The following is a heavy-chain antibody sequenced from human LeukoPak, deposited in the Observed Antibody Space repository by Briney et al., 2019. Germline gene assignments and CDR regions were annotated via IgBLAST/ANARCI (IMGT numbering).Heavy chain of an antibody. D-gene: IGHD2-2*01. V-gene: IGHV1-69*13. Sequence: ASVKVSCKASGGTFSSYAISWVRQAPGQGLEWMGGIIPIFGTANYAQKFQGRVTITADESTSTAYMELGSLRSEDTAVYYCARFSSAGGCSSTSCYDYWGQGTLVTVSS. CDR1: GGTFSSYA. CDR3: ARFSSAGGCSSTSCYDY. J-gene: IGHJ4*02. CDR2: IIPIFGTA.